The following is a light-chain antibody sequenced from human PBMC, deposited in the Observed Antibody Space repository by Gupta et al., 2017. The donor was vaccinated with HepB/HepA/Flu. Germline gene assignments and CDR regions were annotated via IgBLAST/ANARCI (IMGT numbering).Light chain of an antibody. J-gene: IGLJ3*02. Sequence: QAGLTQPPSVSKDLRQTATLTCTGNNNNVGNQGAAWLQQHQGHPPKLLSYRNNKRPSGISERFSASRSGNTVSLTITELQPEDEADYYCSVWDSSLGAWVFGGGTKLTV. CDR1: NNNVGNQG. CDR3: SVWDSSLGAWV. V-gene: IGLV10-54*04. CDR2: RNN.